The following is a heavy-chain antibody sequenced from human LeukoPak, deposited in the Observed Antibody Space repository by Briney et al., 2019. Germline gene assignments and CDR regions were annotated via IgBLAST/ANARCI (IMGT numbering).Heavy chain of an antibody. V-gene: IGHV3-21*01. CDR3: ARDRCSSTSCYEFYYGVDV. CDR1: GFTFSSYS. J-gene: IGHJ6*02. CDR2: ISSSSSYI. D-gene: IGHD2-2*01. Sequence: GGSLRLSCAASGFTFSSYSMNWVRQAPGKGLEWVSSISSSSSYIYYADSVKGRFTISRDNAKNSLYLQMNSLRAEDTAVYYCARDRCSSTSCYEFYYGVDVWGQGTTVTVSS.